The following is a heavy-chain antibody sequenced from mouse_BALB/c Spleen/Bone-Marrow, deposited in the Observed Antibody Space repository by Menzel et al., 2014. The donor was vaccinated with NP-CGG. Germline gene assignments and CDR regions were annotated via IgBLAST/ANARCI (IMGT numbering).Heavy chain of an antibody. CDR2: IYPGDGDT. V-gene: IGHV1-80*01. J-gene: IGHJ4*01. CDR3: ASRGDYSYAMDY. Sequence: VQRVESGAELVRPGSSVKISCTSSGSSFSNYWMNWMKQRPGQGLEWIGQIYPGDGDTNYNGKFKGKATLTADKSSSTAYMQLSSLTSEDSAVYFCASRGDYSYAMDYWGQGTSVTVSS. CDR1: GSSFSNYW. D-gene: IGHD1-1*01.